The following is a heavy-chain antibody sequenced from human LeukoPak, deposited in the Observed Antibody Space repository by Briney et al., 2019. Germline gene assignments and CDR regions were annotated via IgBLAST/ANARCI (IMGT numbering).Heavy chain of an antibody. Sequence: GGSLRLSCAASGFTFSSYAMSWVRQAPGKGLEWVSAISGSGGSTYYADSVKGRFTISRDNSKNTLYLQMNSLRAEDTAVYYCAKDFSSGYYYVGNWLVPWGQGTLVSVSS. CDR1: GFTFSSYA. CDR3: AKDFSSGYYYVGNWLVP. V-gene: IGHV3-23*01. D-gene: IGHD3-22*01. CDR2: ISGSGGST. J-gene: IGHJ5*02.